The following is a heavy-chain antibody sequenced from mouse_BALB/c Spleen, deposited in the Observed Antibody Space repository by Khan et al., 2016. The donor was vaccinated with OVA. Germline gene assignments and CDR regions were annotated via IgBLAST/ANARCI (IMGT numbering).Heavy chain of an antibody. CDR3: ASGYGYGWYLDV. D-gene: IGHD2-2*01. CDR1: GYTFTTAG. CDR2: INTHSGVP. V-gene: IGHV9-4*02. Sequence: QIQLVQSGPELKKPGETVRISCKASGYTFTTAGMQWVQKMPGKGLKWIGWINTHSGVPTYAEDFKGRFAFSLEPSASTAYLQIPNLKNEDTATYFCASGYGYGWYLDVWGAGTTVTVSS. J-gene: IGHJ1*01.